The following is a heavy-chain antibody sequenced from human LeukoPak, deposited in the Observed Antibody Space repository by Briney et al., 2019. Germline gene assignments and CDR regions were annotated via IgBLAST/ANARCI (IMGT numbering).Heavy chain of an antibody. CDR1: GYTFTSYY. V-gene: IGHV1-46*01. Sequence: ASVKVSCKASGYTFTSYYMHWVRQAPGQGLEWMGIINPSGGSTSYAQKFQGRVTMTRDTSTSTVYMELSSLRSQDTAVYYCARDLGIEQQLGDFDYWGQGTLVTVSS. CDR2: INPSGGST. J-gene: IGHJ4*02. D-gene: IGHD6-13*01. CDR3: ARDLGIEQQLGDFDY.